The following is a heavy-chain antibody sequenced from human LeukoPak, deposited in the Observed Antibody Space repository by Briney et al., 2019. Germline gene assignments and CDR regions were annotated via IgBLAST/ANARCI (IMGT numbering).Heavy chain of an antibody. J-gene: IGHJ4*02. CDR3: ARDDYYDSSGLDY. D-gene: IGHD3-22*01. V-gene: IGHV3-23*01. CDR2: IRGSGGST. CDR1: GFTFTSYA. Sequence: QPGGSLRLSCAASGFTFTSYAMSWVRQAPGKGLEWVSAIRGSGGSTNYADSVRGRFTISRDNSKNILYLQMDSLRAEDTAVYYCARDDYYDSSGLDYWGQGTLVTVSS.